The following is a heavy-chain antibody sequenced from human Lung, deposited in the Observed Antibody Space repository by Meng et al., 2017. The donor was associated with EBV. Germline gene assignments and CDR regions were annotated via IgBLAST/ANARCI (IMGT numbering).Heavy chain of an antibody. J-gene: IGHJ5*02. Sequence: QLQESGPGLVKPSQTLSLTGTVSGGSISSGGFYWSWIRQYPGKGLEWIGYIYYSGSTYYNPSLRSRVAISIDTSKNQFSLKLTSVTVADTAVYFCARTNYGDYNWFDPWGQGTLVTVSS. D-gene: IGHD4-17*01. CDR2: IYYSGST. CDR3: ARTNYGDYNWFDP. V-gene: IGHV4-31*03. CDR1: GGSISSGGFY.